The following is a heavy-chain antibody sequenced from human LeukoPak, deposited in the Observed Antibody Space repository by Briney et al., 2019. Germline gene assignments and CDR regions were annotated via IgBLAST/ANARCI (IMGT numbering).Heavy chain of an antibody. CDR3: ASAELGYCSGGSCPRFDY. Sequence: PGRSLRLSCAASGFTFSSYAMHWVRQAPGKGLEWVAVISYDGSNKYYADSVKGRFTISRDNSKNTLYLQMNSLRSEDTAVYYCASAELGYCSGGSCPRFDYWGQGTLVTVSS. D-gene: IGHD2-15*01. CDR2: ISYDGSNK. CDR1: GFTFSSYA. V-gene: IGHV3-30-3*01. J-gene: IGHJ4*02.